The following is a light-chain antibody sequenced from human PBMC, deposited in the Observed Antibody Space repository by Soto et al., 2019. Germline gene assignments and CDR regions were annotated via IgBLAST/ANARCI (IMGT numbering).Light chain of an antibody. J-gene: IGLJ1*01. CDR1: RSNIGSNT. V-gene: IGLV1-44*01. Sequence: QSVLTQPPSASGTPGQRVTISCSGSRSNIGSNTVNWYQQLPGTSPKLLIYYNNQRPSGVPDRVSGSKSGTSASLAISGLQSDDEADYYCAAWDYTLKGVFGTGTKLTVL. CDR3: AAWDYTLKGV. CDR2: YNN.